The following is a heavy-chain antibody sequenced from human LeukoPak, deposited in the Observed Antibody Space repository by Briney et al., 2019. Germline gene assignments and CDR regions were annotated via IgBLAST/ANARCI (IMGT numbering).Heavy chain of an antibody. J-gene: IGHJ4*02. V-gene: IGHV1-8*01. CDR1: GYAFTSYD. CDR3: ATYSGSYMLDY. Sequence: GASVKVSCKASGYAFTSYDIKWVRKATGQGLEWMGWMNPISGNTGYAQKFQGRVTMTRNTSISTAYMELSSLRSEDTAVYYCATYSGSYMLDYWGQGTLVTVSS. D-gene: IGHD1-26*01. CDR2: MNPISGNT.